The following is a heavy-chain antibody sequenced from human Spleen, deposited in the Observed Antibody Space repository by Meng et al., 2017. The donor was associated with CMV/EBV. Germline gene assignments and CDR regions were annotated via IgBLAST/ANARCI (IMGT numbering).Heavy chain of an antibody. D-gene: IGHD5-12*01. CDR3: ARGGGKRLRLFDY. V-gene: IGHV3-7*01. Sequence: GESLKISCAASGFTFSSYWMSWVRQAPGKGLEWVANIKQDGSEKYYVDSVKGRFTISRDNAKNSLYLQMNSLRAEDTAVYYCARGGGKRLRLFDYWGQGTLVTVSS. CDR1: GFTFSSYW. CDR2: IKQDGSEK. J-gene: IGHJ4*02.